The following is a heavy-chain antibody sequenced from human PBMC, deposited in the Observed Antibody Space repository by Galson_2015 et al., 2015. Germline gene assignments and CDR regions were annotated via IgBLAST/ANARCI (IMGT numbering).Heavy chain of an antibody. J-gene: IGHJ4*02. V-gene: IGHV1-69*13. CDR3: GGGDSSGYMDY. CDR2: IIPIFGTA. CDR1: GGTFSSYA. Sequence: SVKVSCKASGGTFSSYAISWVRQAPGQGLEWMGGIIPIFGTANYAQKFQGRVTITADESTSTAYMELSSLRSEDTAVYYCGGGDSSGYMDYWGQGTLVTVSS. D-gene: IGHD3-22*01.